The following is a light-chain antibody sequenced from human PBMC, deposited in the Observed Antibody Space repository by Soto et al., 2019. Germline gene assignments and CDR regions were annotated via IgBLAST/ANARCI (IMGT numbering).Light chain of an antibody. CDR3: QQSYSDLYT. Sequence: DNQLTQSPSSISASVGDRVTITCRASQAVNSWLAWFQQKPGMAPKLVIYDVSSLQSGVPSRFSGSGSGTDFTLTISSLQPEDFATYYCQQSYSDLYTFGQGTKLEIK. J-gene: IGKJ2*01. CDR2: DVS. CDR1: QAVNSW. V-gene: IGKV1-12*01.